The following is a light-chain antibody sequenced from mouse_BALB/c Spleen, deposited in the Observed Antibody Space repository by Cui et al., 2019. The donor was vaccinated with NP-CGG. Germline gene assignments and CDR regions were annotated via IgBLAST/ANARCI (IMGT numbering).Light chain of an antibody. CDR2: GTN. V-gene: IGLV1*01. CDR3: ALWYSNHWV. J-gene: IGLJ1*01. CDR1: TGAVITSNY. Sequence: QAVVTQESALTTSPGETVTLTCRSSTGAVITSNYANWVQEKPDNLFTGLIGGTNNRAPAVPARFSGSLIGDKAALTITGAQTEDEAIYFCALWYSNHWVFGGGTKLTVL.